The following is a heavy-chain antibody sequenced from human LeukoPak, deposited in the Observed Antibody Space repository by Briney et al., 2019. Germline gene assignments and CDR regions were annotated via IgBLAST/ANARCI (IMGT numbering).Heavy chain of an antibody. V-gene: IGHV4-34*01. CDR3: ARRGSGWEVYYFDY. CDR1: GGSFSGYY. J-gene: IGHJ4*02. D-gene: IGHD6-19*01. Sequence: SETLSLTCAVYGGSFSGYYWSWIRQPPGKGLEWIGSIYHSGSTYYNPSLKSRVTISVDTSKNQFSLKLSSVTAADTAVYYCARRGSGWEVYYFDYWGLGTLVTVSS. CDR2: IYHSGST.